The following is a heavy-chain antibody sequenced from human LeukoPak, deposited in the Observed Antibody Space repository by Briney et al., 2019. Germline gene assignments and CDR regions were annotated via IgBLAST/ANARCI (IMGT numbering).Heavy chain of an antibody. CDR2: INAGNGNT. Sequence: ASVKVSCKASGYTFTSYAMHWVRQDPGQRLEWMGWINAGNGNTKYSQKFQGRVTITRDTSASTAYMELSRLRSEDTAVYYCARDPSGYDAFDIWGQGTMVTVSS. CDR3: ARDPSGYDAFDI. J-gene: IGHJ3*02. D-gene: IGHD3-22*01. V-gene: IGHV1-3*01. CDR1: GYTFTSYA.